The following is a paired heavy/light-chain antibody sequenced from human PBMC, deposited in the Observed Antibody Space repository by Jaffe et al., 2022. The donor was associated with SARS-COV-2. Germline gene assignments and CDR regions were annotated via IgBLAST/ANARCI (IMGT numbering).Light chain of an antibody. CDR3: AAWDDTLSVFYV. J-gene: IGLJ1*01. V-gene: IGLV1-47*01. CDR1: NSNIGSNY. Sequence: QSVLTQPPSASGTPGQRVTISCSGSNSNIGSNYVYWYQQLPGTAPKLLIYKNDQRPSGVPDRFSGSKSGTSASLAIRGLRSEDEADYYCAAWDDTLSVFYVFGTGTKVTVL. CDR2: KND.
Heavy chain of an antibody. CDR2: ISHSGST. CDR1: GGSVSGYY. CDR3: ARDLHFGYSYGYSL. J-gene: IGHJ4*02. Sequence: QLQQWGAGLLKPSETLSLSCAVSGGSVSGYYWSWIRQPPGKGLEWIGEISHSGSTKYNPSLKRRLTISLHTSKNQISLNLTSVTAADTAVYYCARDLHFGYSYGYSLWGQGTLVTVSS. D-gene: IGHD5-18*01. V-gene: IGHV4-34*02.